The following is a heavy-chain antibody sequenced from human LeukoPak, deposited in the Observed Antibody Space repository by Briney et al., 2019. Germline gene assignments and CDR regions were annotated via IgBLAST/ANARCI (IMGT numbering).Heavy chain of an antibody. J-gene: IGHJ6*02. CDR1: GFTFSSYA. CDR3: AKDPAAAGVYYFYYGMDV. Sequence: GGSLRLSCAASGFTFSSYAMSWVRQAPGKGLEWVSAISGSGGSTYYADSVKGRFTISRDNSKNTLYLQMNSLRAEDTAVYYCAKDPAAAGVYYFYYGMDVWGQGTTVTVSS. V-gene: IGHV3-23*01. D-gene: IGHD6-13*01. CDR2: ISGSGGST.